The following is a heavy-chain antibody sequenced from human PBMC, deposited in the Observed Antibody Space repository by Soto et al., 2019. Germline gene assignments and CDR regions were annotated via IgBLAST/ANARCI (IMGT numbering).Heavy chain of an antibody. D-gene: IGHD2-2*01. J-gene: IGHJ4*02. CDR3: ARRVSFHCSSTSCYGLDY. CDR1: GYSFTSYW. CDR2: IYPGDSDT. Sequence: GESLKISCKGSGYSFTSYWIGWVRQMPGKGLEWMGIIYPGDSDTRYSPSFQGQVTISADKSISTAYLQWSSLKASDTAMYYCARRVSFHCSSTSCYGLDYWGQGTLVTVSS. V-gene: IGHV5-51*01.